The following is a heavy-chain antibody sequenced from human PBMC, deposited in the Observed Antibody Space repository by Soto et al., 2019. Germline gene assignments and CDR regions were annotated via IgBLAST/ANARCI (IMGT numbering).Heavy chain of an antibody. J-gene: IGHJ4*02. CDR1: GFSFETYA. CDR3: ERGYWRFGDSYYFDY. V-gene: IGHV3-53*01. D-gene: IGHD3-10*01. Sequence: GGSLRLSCAASGFSFETYAMTWVRQAPGMGLEWVSVILTGGTTYYSDAVKGRFTISRDTSQNTVHLQMNSLRGEDTATYYCERGYWRFGDSYYFDYWGQGTLVTVSS. CDR2: ILTGGTT.